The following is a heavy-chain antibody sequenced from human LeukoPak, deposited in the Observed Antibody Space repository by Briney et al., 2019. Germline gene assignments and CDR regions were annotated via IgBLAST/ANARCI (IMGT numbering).Heavy chain of an antibody. CDR3: ARGVGWFDP. V-gene: IGHV3-7*01. J-gene: IGHJ5*02. D-gene: IGHD3-3*01. CDR1: GFSFTSHW. Sequence: PGGSLRLSCAGSGFSFTSHWMSWVRQAPAKGLEWVANIKEDGSEKYYVDFVKGRFTISRDNAKNSLSLQMNSLRAEDTAVYYCARGVGWFDPWGQGTLVTVSS. CDR2: IKEDGSEK.